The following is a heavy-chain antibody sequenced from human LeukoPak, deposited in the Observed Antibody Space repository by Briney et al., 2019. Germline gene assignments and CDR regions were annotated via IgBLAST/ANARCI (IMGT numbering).Heavy chain of an antibody. D-gene: IGHD2-15*01. CDR2: ISSNGGST. Sequence: GGSLRLSCAASGFTFSSYAMHWVRQAPGKGLEYVSAISSNGGSTYYADSVKGRFTISRDNSKNTLYLQMSSLRAEDKAVYYCVKARPSCSGGSCYRGNWFDPWGQGTLVTVSS. V-gene: IGHV3-64D*06. CDR1: GFTFSSYA. CDR3: VKARPSCSGGSCYRGNWFDP. J-gene: IGHJ5*02.